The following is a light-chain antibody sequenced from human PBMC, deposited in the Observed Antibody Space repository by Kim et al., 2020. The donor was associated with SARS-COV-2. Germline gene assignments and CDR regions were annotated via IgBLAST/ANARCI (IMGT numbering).Light chain of an antibody. CDR1: SSDVGAYNH. CDR3: CSWAGYTPYV. CDR2: DVS. Sequence: QPALTQPPSVSGSPGQSVTISCTGTSSDVGAYNHVSWYQQHPGKAPKLMIYDVSKRPSGVPDRFSASKSGNTASLTISGLQAEDEADYYCCSWAGYTPYVFGLGTKVTVL. V-gene: IGLV2-11*01. J-gene: IGLJ1*01.